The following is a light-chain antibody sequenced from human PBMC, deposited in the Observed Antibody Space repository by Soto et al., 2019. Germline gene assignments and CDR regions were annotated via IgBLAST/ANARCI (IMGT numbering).Light chain of an antibody. CDR2: GAS. V-gene: IGKV3-20*01. Sequence: EIVLTQSPGTLSLSPGERATLSCRASQSVSSNYLAWYQQKPGQAPRVLIYGASSRVTGIPDRFSGSGSGTDFTLTISGLEPEDFAVYYCQHYVSSPWTFGQGTKVEI. J-gene: IGKJ1*01. CDR1: QSVSSNY. CDR3: QHYVSSPWT.